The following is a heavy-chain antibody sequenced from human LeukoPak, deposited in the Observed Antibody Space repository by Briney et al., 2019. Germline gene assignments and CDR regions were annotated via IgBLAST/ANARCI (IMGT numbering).Heavy chain of an antibody. CDR3: ATPYTSGWSLYFDN. Sequence: GGSLRVSCAASGFTVSSNYMSWVRQAPGKGLEGVSVIYSGCSTYYADSGKGRFTISRDNTNNTLYLQMNSLRAEDTAVYYCATPYTSGWSLYFDNWGQGTLVTVSS. V-gene: IGHV3-53*01. CDR1: GFTVSSNY. CDR2: IYSGCST. J-gene: IGHJ4*02. D-gene: IGHD6-19*01.